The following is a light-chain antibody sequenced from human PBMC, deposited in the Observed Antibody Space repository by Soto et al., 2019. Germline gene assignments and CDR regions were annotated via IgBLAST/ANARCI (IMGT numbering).Light chain of an antibody. CDR1: SSDVGGYNY. V-gene: IGLV2-8*01. CDR3: SSYAGSNNDV. CDR2: EVS. Sequence: QSALTQPPSASGSPGQSVTISCTGTSSDVGGYNYVSWYQQHPGKAPKLMIYEVSKRPSGVPARFSGSKSGNTASLTVSGLQAEDEADYYCSSYAGSNNDVFGTGTQLTVL. J-gene: IGLJ1*01.